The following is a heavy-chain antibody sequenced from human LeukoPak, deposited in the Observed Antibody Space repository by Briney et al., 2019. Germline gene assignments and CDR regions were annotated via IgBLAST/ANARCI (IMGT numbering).Heavy chain of an antibody. CDR1: GYTSTGYY. CDR3: ARGYCSGGSCYSEWFDP. V-gene: IGHV1-2*04. J-gene: IGHJ5*02. D-gene: IGHD2-15*01. Sequence: ASVKVSCKASGYTSTGYYMHWVRQAPGQGLEWMGWINPNSGGTNYAQKFQGWVTMTRDTSISTAYMELSRLRSDDTAVYYCARGYCSGGSCYSEWFDPWGQGTLVTVSS. CDR2: INPNSGGT.